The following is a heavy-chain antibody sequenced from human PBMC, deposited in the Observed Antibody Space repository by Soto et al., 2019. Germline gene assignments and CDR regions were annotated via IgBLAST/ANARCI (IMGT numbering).Heavy chain of an antibody. J-gene: IGHJ6*02. CDR2: IVVGSGNT. CDR1: GFTFTSSA. V-gene: IGHV1-58*01. CDR3: AADAGLDPYYYYGMDV. Sequence: SVKVSCKASGFTFTSSAVQWVRQARGQRLEWIGWIVVGSGNTNYAQKFQERVTITRDMSTSTAYMELSSLRSEDTAVYYCAADAGLDPYYYYGMDVWGQGTTVTVS.